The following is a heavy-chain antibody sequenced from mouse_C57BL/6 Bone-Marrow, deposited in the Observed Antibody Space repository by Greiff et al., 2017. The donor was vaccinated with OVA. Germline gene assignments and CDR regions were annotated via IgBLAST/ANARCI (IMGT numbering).Heavy chain of an antibody. J-gene: IGHJ1*03. CDR3: ARLDNTVVAHWYFDV. CDR1: GFTFTDYY. CDR2: IRNNANGYTT. D-gene: IGHD1-1*01. V-gene: IGHV7-3*01. Sequence: VQLKESGGGLVQPGGSLSLSCAASGFTFTDYYMSWVRQPPGKALEWLGFIRNNANGYTTEYSAAVKGRFTISKDNSQSILYLQMNALRAEDSATYYCARLDNTVVAHWYFDVWGTGTTVTVSS.